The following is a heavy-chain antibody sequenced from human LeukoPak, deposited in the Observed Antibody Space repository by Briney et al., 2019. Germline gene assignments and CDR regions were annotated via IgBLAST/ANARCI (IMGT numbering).Heavy chain of an antibody. V-gene: IGHV3-30*03. J-gene: IGHJ4*02. Sequence: PGGSLRLSCAASGFTFSSYGMHWVRQAPGKGLEWVAVISYDGSNKYYADSVKGRFTISRDNSKNTLYLQMNSLRAEDTAVYYCAREIAAAGSFDYWGQGTLVTVSS. D-gene: IGHD6-13*01. CDR3: AREIAAAGSFDY. CDR2: ISYDGSNK. CDR1: GFTFSSYG.